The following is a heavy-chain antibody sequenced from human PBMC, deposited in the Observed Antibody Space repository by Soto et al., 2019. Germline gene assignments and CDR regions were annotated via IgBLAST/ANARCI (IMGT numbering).Heavy chain of an antibody. CDR2: RIGSGIIT. D-gene: IGHD3-3*01. V-gene: IGHV3-23*01. Sequence: XGSLRLSFVASGFTFRRYYMSWVRQAPGKGLDWVASRIGSGIITYYADSVEGRFTISRDNSKNPLYLQMNSLRAEDTAVYYCAKDLGSGASDAFDFWGQGTMVTVSS. CDR3: AKDLGSGASDAFDF. CDR1: GFTFRRYY. J-gene: IGHJ3*01.